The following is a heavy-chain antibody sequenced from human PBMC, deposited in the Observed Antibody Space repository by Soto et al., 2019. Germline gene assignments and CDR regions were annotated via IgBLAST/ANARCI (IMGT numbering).Heavy chain of an antibody. CDR1: GASISSTSSGDW. Sequence: QVQLQESGPGLVKPSGTLSLTCTVSGASISSTSSGDWWSWVRQPPGKGLEWIGEIHHSGSTNYTPSLQCRVTMSVDKPKHQFSLRLSSVTAADTAVYYCAKMLGATLVDYWGQGTLVTVSS. V-gene: IGHV4-4*02. CDR2: IHHSGST. J-gene: IGHJ4*02. D-gene: IGHD1-26*01. CDR3: AKMLGATLVDY.